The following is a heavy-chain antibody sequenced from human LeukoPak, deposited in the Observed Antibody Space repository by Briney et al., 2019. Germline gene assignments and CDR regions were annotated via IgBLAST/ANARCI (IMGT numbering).Heavy chain of an antibody. D-gene: IGHD2-8*01. Sequence: PGGSLRLSCAASGFTFDDYGMSWVRQAPGKGLEWVSGINWNGGSTGYADSVKGRFTISRDNAKNSLYLQMNSLRAEDTALYYCARDRSILWDIVLAGEAFDIWGQGTMGTVSS. CDR2: INWNGGST. CDR3: ARDRSILWDIVLAGEAFDI. V-gene: IGHV3-20*04. CDR1: GFTFDDYG. J-gene: IGHJ3*02.